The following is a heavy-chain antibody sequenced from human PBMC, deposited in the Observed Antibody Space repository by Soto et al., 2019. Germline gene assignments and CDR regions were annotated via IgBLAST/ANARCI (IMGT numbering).Heavy chain of an antibody. V-gene: IGHV3-23*01. CDR3: AKDGDLGGTRAGGIVLMVSDY. Sequence: GGSLRLSCAASGFTFSSYAMSWVRQAPGKGLEWVSAISGSGGSTYYADSVKGRFTISRDNSKNTLYLQMNSLRAEDTAVYYCAKDGDLGGTRAGGIVLMVSDYWGQGTLVTVSS. D-gene: IGHD2-8*01. CDR1: GFTFSSYA. CDR2: ISGSGGST. J-gene: IGHJ4*02.